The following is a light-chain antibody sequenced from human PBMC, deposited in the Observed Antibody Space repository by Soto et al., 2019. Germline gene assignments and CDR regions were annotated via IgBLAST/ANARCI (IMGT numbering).Light chain of an antibody. CDR1: SSDIGSFNY. CDR2: GVG. J-gene: IGLJ1*01. V-gene: IGLV2-14*03. CDR3: SSYTTTSTQV. Sequence: QSVLTQPASVSGSPGQPITFSCTGTSSDIGSFNYVSWYQHHPGTAPKLIIYGVGNRPSGVSNRFSGSKSGNTASLTISGLQAEDEADYYCSSYTTTSTQVFGTGTKVTVL.